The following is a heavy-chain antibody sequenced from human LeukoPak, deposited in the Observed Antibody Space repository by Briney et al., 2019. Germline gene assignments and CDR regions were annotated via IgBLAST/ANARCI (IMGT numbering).Heavy chain of an antibody. D-gene: IGHD2-21*02. Sequence: SETLSLTCTVSGGSISSSSHYWGWIRQPPGKGLERIGVSTHYSPSLKSRVTISVDTSKNQLSLRLSSVTAADTAVYYCARARAGGVVVTGGLDVWGQGTTVTVSS. V-gene: IGHV4-39*07. CDR1: GGSISSSSHY. CDR2: VST. J-gene: IGHJ6*02. CDR3: ARARAGGVVVTGGLDV.